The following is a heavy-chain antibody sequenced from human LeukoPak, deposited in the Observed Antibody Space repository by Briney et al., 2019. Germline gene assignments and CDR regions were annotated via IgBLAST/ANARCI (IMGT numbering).Heavy chain of an antibody. CDR3: ARHYGP. D-gene: IGHD3-10*01. CDR2: IYYSGST. Sequence: SETLSLTCIISGDSSTSDSYYGGWVRQPPGKGLEWIGNIYYSGSTYYNPSLKSRVTISVDTSKNQFSLKLNSVTAADTAVYYCARHYGPWGQGTLVTVSS. J-gene: IGHJ5*02. V-gene: IGHV4-39*01. CDR1: GDSSTSDSYY.